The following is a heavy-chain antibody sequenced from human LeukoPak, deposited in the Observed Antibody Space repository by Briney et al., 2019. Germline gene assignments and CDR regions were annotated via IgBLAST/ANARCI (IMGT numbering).Heavy chain of an antibody. CDR2: INHSGNT. Sequence: KSSETLSLTCAVYGGSFSGYYWSWVRQPPEKGLEWIGEINHSGNTNYNPSLKSRVTTSADTSKKQFSLNLSSVTAADTAVYYCARVYDFWRGWFDPWGQGTLVTVSS. D-gene: IGHD3-3*01. CDR3: ARVYDFWRGWFDP. J-gene: IGHJ5*02. V-gene: IGHV4-34*01. CDR1: GGSFSGYY.